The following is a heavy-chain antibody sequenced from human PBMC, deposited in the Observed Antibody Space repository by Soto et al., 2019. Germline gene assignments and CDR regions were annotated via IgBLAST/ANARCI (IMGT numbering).Heavy chain of an antibody. D-gene: IGHD3-9*01. CDR3: ARDLIQGLVISGLGNYAWNWFDP. CDR2: IYTSGST. CDR1: GGSISSYY. J-gene: IGHJ5*02. V-gene: IGHV4-4*07. Sequence: SETLSLTCTVSGGSISSYYWSWIRQPAGKGLEWIGRIYTSGSTNYNPSLKSRVTMSVDTSKNQFSLKLSSVTAADTAVYYCARDLIQGLVISGLGNYAWNWFDPCGQGTLLTLSS.